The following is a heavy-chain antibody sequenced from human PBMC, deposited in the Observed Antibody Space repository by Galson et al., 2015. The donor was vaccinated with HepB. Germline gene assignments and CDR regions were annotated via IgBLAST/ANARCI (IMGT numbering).Heavy chain of an antibody. Sequence: SGAEVKKPGESLKISCKGPGYSFTSYWIGWVRQMPGKGLEWMGIIYPGDSDTRYSPSFQGQVTISADKSISTAYLQWSSLKASDTAMYYCARQRGIAAAAGTLGWFDPWGQGTLVTVSS. D-gene: IGHD6-13*01. CDR1: GYSFTSYW. V-gene: IGHV5-51*01. J-gene: IGHJ5*02. CDR3: ARQRGIAAAAGTLGWFDP. CDR2: IYPGDSDT.